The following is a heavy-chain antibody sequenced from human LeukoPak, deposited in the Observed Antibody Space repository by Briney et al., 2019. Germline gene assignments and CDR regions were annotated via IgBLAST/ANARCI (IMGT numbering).Heavy chain of an antibody. V-gene: IGHV3-7*01. D-gene: IGHD1-26*01. CDR3: ARGGAVGSY. CDR2: IKQDGSEK. J-gene: IGHJ4*02. Sequence: PGGSLRLSCAASGFTLSTYWMSWFRQAPEKGPEWVANIKQDGSEKYYVDSVKGRFSISRDNAKNSLYLQMNSHRAEDTAVYYCARGGAVGSYWGQGTLVTVSS. CDR1: GFTLSTYW.